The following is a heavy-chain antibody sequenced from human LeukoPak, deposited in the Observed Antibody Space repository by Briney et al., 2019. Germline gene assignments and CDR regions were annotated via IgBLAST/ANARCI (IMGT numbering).Heavy chain of an antibody. Sequence: GGSLRLSCAASGFTVSSNYMSWVRQAPGKGLEWVSVIYSGGSTYYADSVKGRFTISRDNSKNTLYLQMNSLRAEDTAVYYCAAAAAGTAGWFDPWGQGTLVTVSS. CDR3: AAAAAGTAGWFDP. D-gene: IGHD6-13*01. CDR2: IYSGGST. J-gene: IGHJ5*02. V-gene: IGHV3-66*01. CDR1: GFTVSSNY.